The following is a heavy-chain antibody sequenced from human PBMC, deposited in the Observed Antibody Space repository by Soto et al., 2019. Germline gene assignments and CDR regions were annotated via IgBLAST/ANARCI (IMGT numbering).Heavy chain of an antibody. V-gene: IGHV3-23*01. CDR3: AKSLFGSVYYSDYYYGRDV. J-gene: IGHJ6*02. Sequence: GGSLRLSCAASGCTFSSYAMSWVRQAPGKGLEWVSAISGSGGSTYYTDSVKGRFTISRDNSKNTLYLQMNSLRAEDTAVYYWAKSLFGSVYYSDYYYGRDVGGQGTRFPFPS. CDR2: ISGSGGST. CDR1: GCTFSSYA. D-gene: IGHD3-3*01.